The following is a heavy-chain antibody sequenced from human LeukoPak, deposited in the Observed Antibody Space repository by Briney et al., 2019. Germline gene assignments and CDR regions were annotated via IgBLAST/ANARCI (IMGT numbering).Heavy chain of an antibody. CDR2: INPNSGGT. CDR1: GYTFTGYY. D-gene: IGHD2-2*01. J-gene: IGHJ5*02. CDR3: ARSVVPAASLGP. Sequence: WASVKVSCKASGYTFTGYYMHWVRQAPGQGLEWMGWINPNSGGTNYAQKFQGRVTMTRDTSISTAYMELSRLRSDDTAVYCCARSVVPAASLGPWGQGTLVTVSS. V-gene: IGHV1-2*02.